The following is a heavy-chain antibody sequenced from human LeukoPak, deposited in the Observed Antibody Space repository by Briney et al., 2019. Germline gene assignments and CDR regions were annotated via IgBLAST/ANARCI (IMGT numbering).Heavy chain of an antibody. D-gene: IGHD2-15*01. CDR2: IKSDGSSI. CDR1: GFTFSTYW. CDR3: ARDRHSGGDF. J-gene: IGHJ4*02. Sequence: HSGGSLRLSCAASGFTFSTYWMHWVHQAPGKGLVWVSRIKSDGSSIMYADSVRGRFTISRDNAKNTLYLQMNSLRVEDTAVYYCARDRHSGGDFWGQGTLVTVSS. V-gene: IGHV3-74*03.